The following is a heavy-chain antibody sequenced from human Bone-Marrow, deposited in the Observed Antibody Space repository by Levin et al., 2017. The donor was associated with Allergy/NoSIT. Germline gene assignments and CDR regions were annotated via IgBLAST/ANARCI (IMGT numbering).Heavy chain of an antibody. CDR1: GLTSSNYV. J-gene: IGHJ3*02. CDR2: ITGSGDSR. CDR3: ARDMYYYDSRGYFSRAAFDM. Sequence: QSGGSLRLSCTASGLTSSNYVMGWVRQAPGKGLEYVSAITGSGDSRLYADSVKGRFTISKDNSKNTLFLQMNSLRAEDTALYYCARDMYYYDSRGYFSRAAFDMWGQGTMVTVSS. D-gene: IGHD3-22*01. V-gene: IGHV3-23*01.